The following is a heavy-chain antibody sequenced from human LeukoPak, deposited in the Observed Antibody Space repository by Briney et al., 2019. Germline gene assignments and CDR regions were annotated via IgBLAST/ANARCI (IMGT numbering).Heavy chain of an antibody. CDR3: TIVATTASYNWFDP. CDR2: ISGSGGST. CDR1: GFTFSSYA. V-gene: IGHV3-23*01. J-gene: IGHJ5*02. Sequence: PGGSLRLSCAASGFTFSSYAMNWVRQAPGKGLEWVSAISGSGGSTYYADSVKGRFTISRDNSKNTLYLQMNSLRAEDTAVYYCTIVATTASYNWFDPWGQGTLVTVSS. D-gene: IGHD5-12*01.